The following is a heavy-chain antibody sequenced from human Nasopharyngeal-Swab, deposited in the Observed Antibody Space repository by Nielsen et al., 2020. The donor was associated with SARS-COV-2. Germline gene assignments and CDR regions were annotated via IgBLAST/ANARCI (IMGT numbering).Heavy chain of an antibody. Sequence: WIRQRPGKGLEWIGQIYHSGSTNYNPSIKSRVTISVDKSKNQFSLKLNSVTAADTTVYCCARGPAAMADYWGQGTLVTVSS. CDR2: IYHSGST. J-gene: IGHJ4*02. D-gene: IGHD2-2*01. V-gene: IGHV4-4*01. CDR3: ARGPAAMADY.